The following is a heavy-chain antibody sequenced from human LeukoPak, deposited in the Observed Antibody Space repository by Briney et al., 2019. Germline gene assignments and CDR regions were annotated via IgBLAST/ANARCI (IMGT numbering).Heavy chain of an antibody. CDR2: ISGSGAST. CDR1: GFTLSTNA. V-gene: IGHV3-23*01. Sequence: GGSLRLSCLTSGFTLSTNAMSWVRQAPGKGLEWISGISGSGASTYYADSVKGRFTISRDDSRNTLYLQMNSLRGDDTAVYYCAKDQYDSSGYYYFVCMDVWGQGTTVTVSS. J-gene: IGHJ6*02. D-gene: IGHD3-22*01. CDR3: AKDQYDSSGYYYFVCMDV.